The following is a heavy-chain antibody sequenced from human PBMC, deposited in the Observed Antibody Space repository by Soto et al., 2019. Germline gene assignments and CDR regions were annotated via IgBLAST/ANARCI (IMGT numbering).Heavy chain of an antibody. J-gene: IGHJ4*02. V-gene: IGHV4-61*03. D-gene: IGHD5-12*01. Sequence: SETLSLTCTVSGGSVSSEHYYWNWIRQPPGKGLEWIGYFYYTGSTNYNPSLESRLTMSVDMSKNHFSLKLTSVTAADTAVYYCAGGTDGKKVAYWGQGTLVTVSS. CDR3: AGGTDGKKVAY. CDR2: FYYTGST. CDR1: GGSVSSEHYY.